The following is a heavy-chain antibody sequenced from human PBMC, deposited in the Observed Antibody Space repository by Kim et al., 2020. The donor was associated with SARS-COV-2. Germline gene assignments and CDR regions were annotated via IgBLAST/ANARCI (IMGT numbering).Heavy chain of an antibody. V-gene: IGHV1-69*13. CDR3: ARSAQLMAAFDI. J-gene: IGHJ3*02. CDR2: IIPIFGTA. CDR1: GGTFSSYA. Sequence: SVKVSCKASGGTFSSYAISWVRQAPGQGLEWMGGIIPIFGTANYAQKFQGRVTITADESTSTAYMELSSLRSEDTAVYYCARSAQLMAAFDIWGQGTMVTVSS.